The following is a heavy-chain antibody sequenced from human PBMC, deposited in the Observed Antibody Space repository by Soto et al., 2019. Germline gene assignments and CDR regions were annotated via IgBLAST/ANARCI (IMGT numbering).Heavy chain of an antibody. CDR1: GYTFTSYG. V-gene: IGHV1-18*01. CDR2: ISAYNGNT. Sequence: QVQLVQSGAEVKKPGASVKVSCKASGYTFTSYGISWVRQAPGQGLEWMGWISAYNGNTNYAQNLQGRVTMTTDKSTSTAYMELRSLRSDDTAVYYCARARGIKTFLSELDPWGQGTLVTVSS. J-gene: IGHJ5*02. D-gene: IGHD3-10*01. CDR3: ARARGIKTFLSELDP.